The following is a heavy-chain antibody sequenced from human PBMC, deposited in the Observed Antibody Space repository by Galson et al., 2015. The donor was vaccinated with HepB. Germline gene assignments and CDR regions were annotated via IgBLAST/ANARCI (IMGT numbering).Heavy chain of an antibody. CDR3: ARDSFYDNTGYPVPRNFGVDV. D-gene: IGHD3-22*01. CDR2: TYYRSKWYN. J-gene: IGHJ6*02. V-gene: IGHV6-1*01. CDR1: GDSVSSSTAA. Sequence: CAISGDSVSSSTAAWNWIGQSPSRGLEWLGRTYYRSKWYNDYAVSVKSRITINPDTSKNQFSLQLSSVTPDDTAVYYCARDSFYDNTGYPVPRNFGVDVWAKGPRSPSP.